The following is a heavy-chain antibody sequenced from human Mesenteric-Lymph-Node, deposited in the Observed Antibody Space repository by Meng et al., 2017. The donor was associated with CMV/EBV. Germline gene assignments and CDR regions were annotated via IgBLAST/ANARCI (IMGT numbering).Heavy chain of an antibody. CDR1: GFSFSNYE. V-gene: IGHV3-30*02. CDR2: IRYDGSNK. J-gene: IGHJ4*02. Sequence: GGSLRLSCAASGFSFSNYEMSWVRQAPGKGLEWVAFIRYDGSNKYYADSVKGRFTISRDNSKNTLYLQMNSLRAEDTAVYYCAKDKPVSYYDGSGIDYWGQGTLVTVSS. D-gene: IGHD3-22*01. CDR3: AKDKPVSYYDGSGIDY.